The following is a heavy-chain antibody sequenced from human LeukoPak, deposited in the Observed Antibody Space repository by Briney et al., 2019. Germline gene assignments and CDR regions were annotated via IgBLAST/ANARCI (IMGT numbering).Heavy chain of an antibody. CDR3: AREGCTNGVCSLDY. Sequence: PSETLSLTCTVSGGSISSYYWSWIRQPPGKGLEWIGYIYYSGSTNYNPSLKSRVTISVDTSKNQFSLKLSSVTAADTAVYYCAREGCTNGVCSLDYWGQGTLVTVSS. CDR1: GGSISSYY. D-gene: IGHD2-8*01. CDR2: IYYSGST. J-gene: IGHJ4*02. V-gene: IGHV4-59*01.